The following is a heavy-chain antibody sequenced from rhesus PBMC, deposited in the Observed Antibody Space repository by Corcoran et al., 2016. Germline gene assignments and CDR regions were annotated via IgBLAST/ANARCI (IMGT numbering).Heavy chain of an antibody. J-gene: IGHJ1*01. Sequence: EVQLVESGGALVQPGGSLRLSCAASGFTFRSYGMHWGRQAPGMGWVWVAVISKYKNKKYCADFVEDRFTISRDNSKNMLYLQMNNLKLEDTAVYYCARGLQYCTGSGCYLANECFEFWGQGALVTVSS. V-gene: IGHV3-54*02. CDR2: ISKYKNKK. D-gene: IGHD2-21*01. CDR1: GFTFRSYG. CDR3: ARGLQYCTGSGCYLANECFEF.